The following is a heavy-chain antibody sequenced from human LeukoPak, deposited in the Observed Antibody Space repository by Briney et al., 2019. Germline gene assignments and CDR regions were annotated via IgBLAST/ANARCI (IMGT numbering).Heavy chain of an antibody. J-gene: IGHJ4*02. D-gene: IGHD6-19*01. CDR2: ISYDGSNK. V-gene: IGHV3-30-3*01. CDR1: GFTFSSYA. Sequence: GRSLRLSCAASGFTFSSYAMHWVRQAPGKGLEWVAVISYDGSNKYYADSVKGRFTISRDNSKNTLYLQMNSLRAEDTAVYYCARDLGQWLVCDYWGQGTLVTVSS. CDR3: ARDLGQWLVCDY.